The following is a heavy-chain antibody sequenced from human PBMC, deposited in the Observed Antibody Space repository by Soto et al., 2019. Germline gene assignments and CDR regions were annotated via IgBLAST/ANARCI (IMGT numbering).Heavy chain of an antibody. Sequence: QVQLVQSGAEVKKPGSSVKVSCKASGGTFSSYAISWVRQAPGQGLEWMGGIIPIFGTANYAQKFQGRVTITADEPTSTAYMEVGSLSAGDTAVYYCARGGYCTNGVCYTPVDYWGQGTLVTVSS. D-gene: IGHD2-8*01. J-gene: IGHJ4*02. CDR3: ARGGYCTNGVCYTPVDY. CDR2: IIPIFGTA. V-gene: IGHV1-69*12. CDR1: GGTFSSYA.